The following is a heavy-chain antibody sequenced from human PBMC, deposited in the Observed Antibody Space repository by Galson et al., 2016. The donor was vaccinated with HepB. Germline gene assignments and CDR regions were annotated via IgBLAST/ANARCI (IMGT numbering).Heavy chain of an antibody. CDR3: AKFLRPDRFLEGSDY. V-gene: IGHV3-30*18. J-gene: IGHJ4*02. Sequence: SLRLSCAASGFSFSSYGMHWVRQAPGKGLEWVSVISHDGSEKHYADSVKGRFTISRDNSKDTLYLQMNSLRAEDTAVYYCAKFLRPDRFLEGSDYWGQGTLVTVSS. CDR2: ISHDGSEK. D-gene: IGHD3-3*01. CDR1: GFSFSSYG.